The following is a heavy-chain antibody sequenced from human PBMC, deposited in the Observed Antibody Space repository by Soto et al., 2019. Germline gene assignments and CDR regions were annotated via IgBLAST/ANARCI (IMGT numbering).Heavy chain of an antibody. D-gene: IGHD3-10*01. V-gene: IGHV3-23*01. J-gene: IGHJ4*02. Sequence: EVRLLESGGGLVQPGGSLRLSCAASGFTFSVYAMSWVRQAPGQGLEWVSGISGSGDSTHYADSVKGRFTVSRDNSKSMLYLQTNGLSADDTAISYCAKALYGGFTYWGQGTLVTVSS. CDR3: AKALYGGFTY. CDR1: GFTFSVYA. CDR2: ISGSGDST.